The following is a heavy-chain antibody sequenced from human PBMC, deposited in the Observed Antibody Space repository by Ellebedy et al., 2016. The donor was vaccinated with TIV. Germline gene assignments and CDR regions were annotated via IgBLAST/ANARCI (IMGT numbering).Heavy chain of an antibody. J-gene: IGHJ5*02. D-gene: IGHD5-18*01. CDR3: AKQSYGTPFYAQDWFDP. CDR1: GFTVSSNY. Sequence: GGSLRLXXAASGFTVSSNYMSWVRQAPGKGLEWVSVIYSGGSTYYADSVKGRFTISRDNSKNTLYLQMNSLRAEDTAVYYCAKQSYGTPFYAQDWFDPWGQGTLVTVSS. V-gene: IGHV3-53*01. CDR2: IYSGGST.